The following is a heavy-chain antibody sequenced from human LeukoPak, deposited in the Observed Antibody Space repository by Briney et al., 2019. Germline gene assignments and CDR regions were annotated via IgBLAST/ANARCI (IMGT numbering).Heavy chain of an antibody. V-gene: IGHV3-23*01. CDR2: ISAGGGIT. CDR3: AKRGDSGACNDY. D-gene: IGHD2-21*01. Sequence: GGSLRLSCGASGFTFSTYVMSWVRQAPGKGLEWVSGISAGGGITYYADSVKGRFTISRDNPKNTLYLQMNSLRAEDTALYYCAKRGDSGACNDYWGQGTLVTVSS. J-gene: IGHJ4*02. CDR1: GFTFSTYV.